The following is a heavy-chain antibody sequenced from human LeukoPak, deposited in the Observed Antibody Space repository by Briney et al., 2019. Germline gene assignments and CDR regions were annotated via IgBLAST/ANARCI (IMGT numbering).Heavy chain of an antibody. CDR1: GYTFTSYY. V-gene: IGHV1-46*01. CDR3: PTKLEWLDQGLYYYYYMDV. J-gene: IGHJ6*03. D-gene: IGHD3-3*01. CDR2: INPSGGST. Sequence: ASVKVSCKASGYTFTSYYMHWVRQAPGQGLEWMGIINPSGGSTSYAQKFQGRVTMTRDTSTSTVYMELSSLRSEDTAVYYCPTKLEWLDQGLYYYYYMDVWGKGTTVTVSS.